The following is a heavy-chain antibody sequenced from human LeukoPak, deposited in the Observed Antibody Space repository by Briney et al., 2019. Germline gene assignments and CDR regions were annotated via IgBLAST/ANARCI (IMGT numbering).Heavy chain of an antibody. V-gene: IGHV3-23*01. Sequence: GGSLRLSCAASGFTFSSYAMSWVRQAPGKGLEWVSAISGSGGSTYYADSVKGRFTISRDNSKSTLYLQMNSLRAEDTAVYYCAKDLPDIVVVPTAISKFDYWGQGTLVTVSS. CDR1: GFTFSSYA. CDR3: AKDLPDIVVVPTAISKFDY. CDR2: ISGSGGST. J-gene: IGHJ4*02. D-gene: IGHD2-2*01.